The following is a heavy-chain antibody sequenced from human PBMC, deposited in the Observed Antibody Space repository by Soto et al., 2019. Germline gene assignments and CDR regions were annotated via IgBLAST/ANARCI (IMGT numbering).Heavy chain of an antibody. V-gene: IGHV1-18*04. J-gene: IGHJ4*02. Sequence: QVQLVQSGAEVKKPGASVKVCCKASGYTFTSYGISWVRQAPGQGLEWMGWISAYNGNTIYAKKVQGSVTMTTDTCTSTAYMELRSVRADDTAVYYCARDRGYFDWLDDKHDYWGQGTLVTDSS. CDR3: ARDRGYFDWLDDKHDY. D-gene: IGHD3-9*01. CDR2: ISAYNGNT. CDR1: GYTFTSYG.